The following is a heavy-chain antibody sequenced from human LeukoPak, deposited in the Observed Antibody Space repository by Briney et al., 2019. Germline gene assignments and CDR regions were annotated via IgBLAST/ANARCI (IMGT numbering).Heavy chain of an antibody. D-gene: IGHD2-21*02. CDR2: ISGAGGTT. CDR3: ARSVVTATPHYFQH. V-gene: IGHV3-23*01. Sequence: GGSLRLSCAASGFTFSSYAMSWVRHSPEKGLEWVSGISGAGGTTYYADSVKGRFTISRDNSKNTLYLQMNSLSAEDTAVYYCARSVVTATPHYFQHWGQGTLVTVSS. J-gene: IGHJ1*01. CDR1: GFTFSSYA.